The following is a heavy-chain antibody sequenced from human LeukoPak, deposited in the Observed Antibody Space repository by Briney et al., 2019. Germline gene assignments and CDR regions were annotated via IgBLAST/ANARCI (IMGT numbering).Heavy chain of an antibody. J-gene: IGHJ5*02. Sequence: PSETLSLTCTVSGGSISSYYWSWIRQPPGKGLEWIGYLYYSGSTNYNPSLKSRVTISVDTSKNQFSLKLSSVTAADTAVYYCARARVLRFLEWLPNWFDPWGQGTLVTVSS. CDR1: GGSISSYY. CDR2: LYYSGST. V-gene: IGHV4-59*01. D-gene: IGHD3-3*01. CDR3: ARARVLRFLEWLPNWFDP.